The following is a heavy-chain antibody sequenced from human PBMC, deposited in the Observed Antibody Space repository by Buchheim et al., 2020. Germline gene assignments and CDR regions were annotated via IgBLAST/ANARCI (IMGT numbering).Heavy chain of an antibody. Sequence: QVQLQEPGPGLVKPSQTLSLTCTVSGDSMERGGFYWNWIRQHPGMGLEFIGYMYNSGSTYFNPSLRSRVTISADTSKNQFSLKLSSVTAADTAVYFCARGTPRYYFDFLGQGTL. J-gene: IGHJ4*02. V-gene: IGHV4-31*03. D-gene: IGHD3-10*01. CDR2: MYNSGST. CDR3: ARGTPRYYFDF. CDR1: GDSMERGGFY.